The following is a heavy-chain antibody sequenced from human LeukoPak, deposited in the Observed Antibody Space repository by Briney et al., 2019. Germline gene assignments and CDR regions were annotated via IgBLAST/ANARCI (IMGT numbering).Heavy chain of an antibody. V-gene: IGHV3-73*01. CDR2: IRTKANGYAT. CDR1: GLTFSGSA. CDR3: TTVVDY. Sequence: GGSLRLSCAASGLTFSGSAMHWVRQASGQGLEWVGRIRTKANGYATAYAESVKGRFTITRDDSKNTAYLQMDGLKTEDTAVYYCTTVVDYWGQGTLVTVSS. J-gene: IGHJ4*02.